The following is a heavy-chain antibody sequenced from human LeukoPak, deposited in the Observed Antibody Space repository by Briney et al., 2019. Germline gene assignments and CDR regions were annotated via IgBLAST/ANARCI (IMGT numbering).Heavy chain of an antibody. CDR3: AREKVVTAGDFDY. CDR2: IYTSGST. J-gene: IGHJ4*02. CDR1: GGSFSSYY. Sequence: PSETLSLTCAVYGGSFSSYYWSWIRQPAGKGLEWIGRIYTSGSTNYNPSLKSRVTMSVDTSKNQFSLKLSSVTAADTAVYYCAREKVVTAGDFDYWGQGTLVTVSS. V-gene: IGHV4-4*07. D-gene: IGHD2-21*02.